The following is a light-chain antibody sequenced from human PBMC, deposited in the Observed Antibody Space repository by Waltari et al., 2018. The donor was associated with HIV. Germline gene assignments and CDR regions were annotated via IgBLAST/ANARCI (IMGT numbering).Light chain of an antibody. Sequence: QSALTQPVSVSGSPGQSFTISCTGICRDVGSYSSVSCYQLNPGKAPKLIISAVNYRPSGVSNRFSGSKSGNTASLTIAGLQAEDEADYYCNSYTSISTWLFGGGTKLTVL. CDR1: CRDVGSYSS. CDR2: AVN. V-gene: IGLV2-14*01. CDR3: NSYTSISTWL. J-gene: IGLJ3*02.